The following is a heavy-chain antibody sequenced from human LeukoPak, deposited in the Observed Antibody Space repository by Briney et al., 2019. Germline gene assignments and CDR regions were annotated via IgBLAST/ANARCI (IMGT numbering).Heavy chain of an antibody. D-gene: IGHD1-7*01. CDR2: ISRTSEST. CDR1: GFSFNTYS. J-gene: IGHJ5*02. Sequence: PGGSLRLSCAASGFSFNTYSMTWVRQAPGKGLEWVSIISRTSESTFYADSVKGRFTSSRDNAKNSLYLQMNGLRADDTATYYCARGATDTTRWFDPWGQGTLVTVSS. CDR3: ARGATDTTRWFDP. V-gene: IGHV3-21*01.